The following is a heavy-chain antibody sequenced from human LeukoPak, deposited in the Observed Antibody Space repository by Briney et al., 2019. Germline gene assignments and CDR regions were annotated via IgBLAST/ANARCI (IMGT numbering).Heavy chain of an antibody. CDR1: GFTFSSYG. J-gene: IGHJ4*02. D-gene: IGHD2-2*01. CDR2: IRYDGSNK. Sequence: GGSLRLSCAASGFTFSSYGMHWVRQAPGKGLEWVAFIRYDGSNKYYADSVKGRFTISRDNSKNTLYLQMNSLKTEDTAVYYCTTGLRIVVVPAAEDRAFDYWGQGTLVTVSS. CDR3: TTGLRIVVVPAAEDRAFDY. V-gene: IGHV3-30*02.